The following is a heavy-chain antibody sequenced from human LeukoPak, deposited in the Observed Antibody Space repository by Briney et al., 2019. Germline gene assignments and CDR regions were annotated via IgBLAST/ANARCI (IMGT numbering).Heavy chain of an antibody. CDR2: INIDGRSK. J-gene: IGHJ4*02. D-gene: IGHD6-13*01. CDR1: TFTFSNYW. Sequence: GGSLRLSCAASTFTFSNYWMHWVRQAPGKGLVWVSRINIDGRSKSYADSVKGRFTIYRDNAKNTLYLQMNSLRAEDTAVYYCARVPATGTAFDDWGQGTLVTVSS. V-gene: IGHV3-74*01. CDR3: ARVPATGTAFDD.